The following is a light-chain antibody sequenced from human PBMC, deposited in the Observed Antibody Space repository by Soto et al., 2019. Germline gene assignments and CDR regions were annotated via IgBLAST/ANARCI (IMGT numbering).Light chain of an antibody. J-gene: IGKJ1*01. CDR3: QQSYSTPTST. V-gene: IGKV1-39*01. CDR2: AAS. CDR1: QSISSY. Sequence: DIQMTQSPSSLSASVGDRVTITCRASQSISSYLNWYQQKPGKAPKLLIYAASSLQSGVPSRFSGSGSGTDFTLTISSLQPEDFATYYCQQSYSTPTSTFGQGPKVAIK.